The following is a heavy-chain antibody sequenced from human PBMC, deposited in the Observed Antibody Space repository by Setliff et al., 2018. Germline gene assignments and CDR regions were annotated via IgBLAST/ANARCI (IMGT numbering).Heavy chain of an antibody. Sequence: VQVSCKASGVSFANSGFSWVRQAPGQGLEWMGGIIPSISITNYGEKLQGRLTLTADESTGTVYMDLTSLTSEDTAVYYCASLAGDVPFDNWGQGTQVTVSS. J-gene: IGHJ4*02. CDR3: ASLAGDVPFDN. CDR2: IIPSISIT. CDR1: GVSFANSG. D-gene: IGHD3-10*02. V-gene: IGHV1-69*10.